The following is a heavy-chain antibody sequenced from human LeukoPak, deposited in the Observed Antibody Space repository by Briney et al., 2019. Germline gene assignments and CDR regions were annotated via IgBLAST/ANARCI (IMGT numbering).Heavy chain of an antibody. V-gene: IGHV3-30-3*01. CDR2: ISYDGSNS. CDR1: GFTFSSYA. J-gene: IGHJ4*02. Sequence: GGSLRLSCAASGFTFSSYAMHWVRQAPGKGLEWVALISYDGSNSHYADSVKGRFTISRDYSKNTLYLQMNTLRAEDTAVYYCARVRVGTTTFDYWGQGTLVTVSS. D-gene: IGHD1-26*01. CDR3: ARVRVGTTTFDY.